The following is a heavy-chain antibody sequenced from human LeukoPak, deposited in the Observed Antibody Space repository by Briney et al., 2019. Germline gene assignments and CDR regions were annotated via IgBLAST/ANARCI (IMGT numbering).Heavy chain of an antibody. CDR3: ARRGWTAAAASYYFDY. CDR1: GYIFSSYW. V-gene: IGHV5-51*01. J-gene: IGHJ4*02. D-gene: IGHD6-13*01. CDR2: IYPGDSDT. Sequence: KHGESLKISCKGSGYIFSSYWIGWVRQMPGKGLEWMGIIYPGDSDTRYSPSFQGQVTISADKSISTAYLQWSSLKASDTAMYYCARRGWTAAAASYYFDYWGQGTLVTVSS.